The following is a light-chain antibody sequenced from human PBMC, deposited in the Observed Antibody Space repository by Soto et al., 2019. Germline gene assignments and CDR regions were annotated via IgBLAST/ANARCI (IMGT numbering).Light chain of an antibody. J-gene: IGKJ2*02. Sequence: IGLTQSPGTLSLSPWERATLSCRASQSVSSNYLAWYQQKPGQGPRLLIFGASSRLTGIPDRFSGSGSGTDFTLTISRLEPEDVGVYYCQQYGSSPRTFGQGTKVEIK. CDR3: QQYGSSPRT. V-gene: IGKV3-20*01. CDR2: GAS. CDR1: QSVSSNY.